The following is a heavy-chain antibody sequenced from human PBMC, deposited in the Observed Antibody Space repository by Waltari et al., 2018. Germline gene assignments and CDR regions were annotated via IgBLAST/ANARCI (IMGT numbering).Heavy chain of an antibody. D-gene: IGHD6-13*01. CDR2: FGTKDGET. J-gene: IGHJ3*02. Sequence: QVQLVQSGAEVKKPGASVKVSCKVSGYTLTELSMHWVRQGPGKGLEWMGGFGTKDGETIYAQKCEGRVTMTEDTSTDTAYMELSSLRSEDTAVYYCATERSSSWYSGAFDIWGQGTMVTVSS. V-gene: IGHV1-24*01. CDR3: ATERSSSWYSGAFDI. CDR1: GYTLTELS.